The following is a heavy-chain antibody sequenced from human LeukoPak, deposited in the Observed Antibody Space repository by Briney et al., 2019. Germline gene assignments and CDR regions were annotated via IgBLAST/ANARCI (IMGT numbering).Heavy chain of an antibody. D-gene: IGHD3-16*01. J-gene: IGHJ4*02. CDR2: IYYSGNT. V-gene: IGHV4-59*01. CDR1: GGSISSYY. Sequence: PSETLSLTCTVSGGSISSYYWSWIRQPPGKGLEWIGYIYYSGNTNYNPSLKSRVTMSVDTSKNQFSLNLSSVTAADTAVYYCARDGLGYGSPLDSWGQGTLVTVSS. CDR3: ARDGLGYGSPLDS.